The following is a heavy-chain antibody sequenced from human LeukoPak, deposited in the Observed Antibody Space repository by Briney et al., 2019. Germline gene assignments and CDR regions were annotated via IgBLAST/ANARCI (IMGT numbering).Heavy chain of an antibody. Sequence: PGGSLRLSCPASGFTFSSYGMHWVRQAPGKGLEWVAFIRYDGSNKYYADSVKGRFTISRDNSKNTLYLQMNSLRAEDTAVYYCATDAGGYDILTGYYMEYYFDYWGQGTLVTVSS. CDR3: ATDAGGYDILTGYYMEYYFDY. J-gene: IGHJ4*02. CDR1: GFTFSSYG. CDR2: IRYDGSNK. D-gene: IGHD3-9*01. V-gene: IGHV3-30*02.